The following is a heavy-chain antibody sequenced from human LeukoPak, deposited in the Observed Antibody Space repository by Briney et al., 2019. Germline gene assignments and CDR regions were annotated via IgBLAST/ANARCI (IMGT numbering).Heavy chain of an antibody. D-gene: IGHD1-1*01. V-gene: IGHV4-39*01. CDR2: IYYGGST. Sequence: SETLSLTCTVSGGSISSSSDLWGWIRQPPGKGLEWIGSIYYGGSTYYNPSLKSRVTISVDTSKNQFSLNLSSVTAADTAVYYCARVLDGAFDIWGQGTMVTVSS. J-gene: IGHJ3*02. CDR3: ARVLDGAFDI. CDR1: GGSISSSSDL.